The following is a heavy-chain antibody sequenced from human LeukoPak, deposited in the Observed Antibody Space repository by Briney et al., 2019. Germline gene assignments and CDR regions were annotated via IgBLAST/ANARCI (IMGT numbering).Heavy chain of an antibody. Sequence: PGRSLRLSCAASGFTFSSYGMHWVRQAPGKGLEWVAVIWYDGSNKYNADSVKGRFTISRDNSKNTLYLQMNSLRAEDTAVYYCARDLAAADQPPFRYYYYGMDVWGQGTTVTVSS. V-gene: IGHV3-33*01. D-gene: IGHD6-13*01. J-gene: IGHJ6*02. CDR2: IWYDGSNK. CDR1: GFTFSSYG. CDR3: ARDLAAADQPPFRYYYYGMDV.